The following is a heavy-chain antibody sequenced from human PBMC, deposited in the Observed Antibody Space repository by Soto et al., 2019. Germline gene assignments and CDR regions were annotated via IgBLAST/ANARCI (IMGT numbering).Heavy chain of an antibody. CDR1: GFTFSSYS. D-gene: IGHD2-2*03. CDR3: AREYFGYWSSTSCYVGLYYYYMDV. J-gene: IGHJ6*03. CDR2: ISSSSSYI. Sequence: EVQLVESGGGLVKPGGSLRLSCAASGFTFSSYSMNWVRQAPGKGLEWVSSISSSSSYIYYADSVKGRFTISRDNAKNSLYLHMNSVRAEDTAVYYCAREYFGYWSSTSCYVGLYYYYMDVWGKGTTVTVSS. V-gene: IGHV3-21*01.